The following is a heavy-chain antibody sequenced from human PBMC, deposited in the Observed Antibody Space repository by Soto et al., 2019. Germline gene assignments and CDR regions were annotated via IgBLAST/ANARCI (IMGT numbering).Heavy chain of an antibody. D-gene: IGHD5-18*01. CDR3: ARTNTAMVTGWFDP. Sequence: QVQLVQSGAEVKKPGSLVKVSCKASGGTFSSYAISWVRQAPGQGLEWMGGIIPIFGTANYAQKFQGRVTITADESTSTAYMELSSLRSEDTAVYYCARTNTAMVTGWFDPWGQGTLVTVSS. J-gene: IGHJ5*02. V-gene: IGHV1-69*12. CDR2: IIPIFGTA. CDR1: GGTFSSYA.